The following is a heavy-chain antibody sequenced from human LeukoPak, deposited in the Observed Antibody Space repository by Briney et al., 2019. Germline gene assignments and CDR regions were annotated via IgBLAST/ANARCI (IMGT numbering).Heavy chain of an antibody. CDR1: GYTFTAYY. D-gene: IGHD3-10*01. CDR2: INPHSGAT. V-gene: IGHV1-2*02. Sequence: VASVKVSCKASGYTFTAYYMHWVRRAPGQGPEWMGWINPHSGATNYAQKFQGRVTMTRDTSISTAFMELSSLRSDDTAMYYCSRDLLMYYSGSGESTWGQGTQVTVSS. CDR3: SRDLLMYYSGSGEST. J-gene: IGHJ5*02.